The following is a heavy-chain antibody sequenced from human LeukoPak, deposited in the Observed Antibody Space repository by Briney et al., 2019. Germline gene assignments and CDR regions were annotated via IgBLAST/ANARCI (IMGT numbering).Heavy chain of an antibody. D-gene: IGHD4-17*01. CDR2: IGTSDGYI. CDR1: GFIFSTYR. CDR3: ARDFYGDYNWFDP. J-gene: IGHJ5*02. Sequence: GGSLRLSCAASGFIFSTYRMNWVRQAPGKGLEWVSSIGTSDGYIYYADSVKGRFTISRDNAKNSLYLQMNSLRAEDTAVYYCARDFYGDYNWFDPWGQGTLVTVSS. V-gene: IGHV3-21*01.